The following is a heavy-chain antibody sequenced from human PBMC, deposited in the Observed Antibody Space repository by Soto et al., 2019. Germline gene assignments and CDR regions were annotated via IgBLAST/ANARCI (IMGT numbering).Heavy chain of an antibody. J-gene: IGHJ5*02. Sequence: GGSLRLSCAASGFTFSSYDMHWVRQATGKGLEWVSAIGTAGDTYYPGSVKGRFTISRENAKNSLYLQMNSLRAGDTAVYYCARGSSTGYSSSWPRFDPWGQGTLVTVSS. CDR2: IGTAGDT. V-gene: IGHV3-13*04. D-gene: IGHD6-13*01. CDR3: ARGSSTGYSSSWPRFDP. CDR1: GFTFSSYD.